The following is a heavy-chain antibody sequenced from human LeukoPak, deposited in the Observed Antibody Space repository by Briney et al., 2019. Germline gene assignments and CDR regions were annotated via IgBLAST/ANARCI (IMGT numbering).Heavy chain of an antibody. Sequence: GSLRLSCAAAEFTTSSYWMSWVRQAPGKGLEWVSSISSSSRYIFYADSVKGRFTISRDNAKNSLSLQMNNLRVEDTAVYYCARAGSHWHYVYWGQGTVVTVSS. J-gene: IGHJ4*02. D-gene: IGHD3-10*01. CDR2: ISSSSRYI. V-gene: IGHV3-21*01. CDR3: ARAGSHWHYVY. CDR1: EFTTSSYW.